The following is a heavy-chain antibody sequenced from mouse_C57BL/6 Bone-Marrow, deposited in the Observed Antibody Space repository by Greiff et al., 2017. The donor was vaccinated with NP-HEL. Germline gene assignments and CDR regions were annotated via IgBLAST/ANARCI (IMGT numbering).Heavy chain of an antibody. CDR2: IYPGDGDT. J-gene: IGHJ2*01. CDR3: ARRTAEAALDY. D-gene: IGHD3-2*02. V-gene: IGHV1-82*01. Sequence: QVQLKESGPELVKPGASVKISCKASGYAFSSSWMNWVKQRPGKGLEWIGRIYPGDGDTNYNGKFKGKATLTADKSSSTAYMQLSSLTSEDAAVYVCARRTAEAALDYWGQGTTLTVSS. CDR1: GYAFSSSW.